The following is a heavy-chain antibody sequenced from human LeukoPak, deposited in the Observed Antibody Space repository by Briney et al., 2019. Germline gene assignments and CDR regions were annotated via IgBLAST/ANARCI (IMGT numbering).Heavy chain of an antibody. V-gene: IGHV4-4*07. Sequence: PSETLSLTCTVSGGSISSYYWSWIRRPAGKGLEWIGRIYTSGSTNYNPSLKSRVTMSVDTSKNQFSLKLSSVTAADTAVYYCARDIRGYSSGWYDWFDPWGQGTLVTVSS. CDR1: GGSISSYY. CDR3: ARDIRGYSSGWYDWFDP. D-gene: IGHD6-19*01. J-gene: IGHJ5*02. CDR2: IYTSGST.